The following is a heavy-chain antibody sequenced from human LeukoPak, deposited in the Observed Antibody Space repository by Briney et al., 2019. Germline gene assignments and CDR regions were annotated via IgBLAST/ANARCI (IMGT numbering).Heavy chain of an antibody. V-gene: IGHV1-69*05. CDR3: ARVVRGVIDY. CDR2: IIPIFGTA. Sequence: GASVKVSCKASGGTFSRYGINWVRQAPGQGLEWMGGIIPIFGTANYAQKLQGRVTMTTDTSTSTAYMELRSLRSDDTAVYYCARVVRGVIDYWGQGTLVTVSS. D-gene: IGHD3-10*02. J-gene: IGHJ4*02. CDR1: GGTFSRYG.